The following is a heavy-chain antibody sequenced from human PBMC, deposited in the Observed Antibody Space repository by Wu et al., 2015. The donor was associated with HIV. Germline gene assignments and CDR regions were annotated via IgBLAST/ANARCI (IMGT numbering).Heavy chain of an antibody. CDR2: TNLNTGGT. J-gene: IGHJ4*02. V-gene: IGHV1-2*02. CDR3: ARGHYYASGNYHFSAPVY. D-gene: IGHD3-10*01. CDR1: GYTFTDYF. Sequence: QVQLVQSGAELKKPGASVKVSCRASGYTFTDYFIHWVRQAPGQGLEWMGWTNLNTGGTNYAPKFQGRVTMTRDTSISTAYIELSRLTSDDTALYYCARGHYYASGNYHFSAPVYWGREPWSPSPQ.